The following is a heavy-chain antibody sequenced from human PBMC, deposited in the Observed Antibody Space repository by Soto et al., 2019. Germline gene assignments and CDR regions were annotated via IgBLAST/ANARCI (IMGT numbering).Heavy chain of an antibody. CDR3: ATRSPPYNSGWPFDD. Sequence: QVQLVQSGPELKKPGDSVKVSCKIKEPTISGGYSMHWVRQTPGKGLEWMGGYDPEERDIVYGQSFLHRVTMTEDRSENTAYLELMSLTTDDAAVYYCATRSPPYNSGWPFDDWGQGTLVAVSS. CDR2: YDPEERDI. J-gene: IGHJ4*02. D-gene: IGHD5-12*01. CDR1: EPTISGGYS. V-gene: IGHV1-24*01.